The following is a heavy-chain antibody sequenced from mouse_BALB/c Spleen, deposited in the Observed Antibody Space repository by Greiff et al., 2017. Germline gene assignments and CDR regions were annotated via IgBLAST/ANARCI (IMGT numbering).Heavy chain of an antibody. CDR2: ISSGGGNT. V-gene: IGHV5-9*03. D-gene: IGHD1-1*01. CDR3: ARSLYGYDAMDY. CDR1: GFTFSIYT. J-gene: IGHJ4*01. Sequence: MLVEWGGGLVTRGGSLNLFCAASGFTFSIYTMSWVRQTPEKTLVRVATISSGGGNTYYPDSEKGRFSISRDNAKNNLYLPMSSLRSEDTALYYCARSLYGYDAMDYWGQGTSVTVSS.